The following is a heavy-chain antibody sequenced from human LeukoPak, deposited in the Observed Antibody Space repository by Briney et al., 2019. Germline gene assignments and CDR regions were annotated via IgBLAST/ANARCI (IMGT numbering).Heavy chain of an antibody. CDR2: ISTSGSTT. D-gene: IGHD3-10*02. J-gene: IGHJ4*02. Sequence: PGGSLRPSCAASGFTFSDYEINWVRQAPGKGLEWVSCISTSGSTTYYADSVKGRFTISRDNAKNSLFLQMNTLTVEDTAVYYCARGALHVFDYWGRGTPVTVSS. CDR1: GFTFSDYE. V-gene: IGHV3-48*03. CDR3: ARGALHVFDY.